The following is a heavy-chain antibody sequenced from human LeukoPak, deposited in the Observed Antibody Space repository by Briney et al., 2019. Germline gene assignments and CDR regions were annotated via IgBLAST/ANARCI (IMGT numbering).Heavy chain of an antibody. D-gene: IGHD2-2*01. Sequence: GGSLRLSCAASGFTFSSYNMNWVRQAPGKGLEWVSLISSDTSYIHYADSVKGRFTISRDNSKKSLYLQINRLTTDDTALYYCAKTRRTRTEYADFDRWGQGTLVTVSS. CDR2: ISSDTSYI. CDR3: AKTRRTRTEYADFDR. J-gene: IGHJ4*02. V-gene: IGHV3-21*04. CDR1: GFTFSSYN.